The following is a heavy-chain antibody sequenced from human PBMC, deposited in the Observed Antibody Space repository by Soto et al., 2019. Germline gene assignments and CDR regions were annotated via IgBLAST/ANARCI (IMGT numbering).Heavy chain of an antibody. Sequence: QVQLQESGPGLVKPSETLSLTCTVSGGSISSYYWSWIRQPPGKGLEWIGYIYYSGSTNYNPSLKSRVTISVDTSKNQFSLKLSSVTAADTAVYYWARHESVGNWFDPWGQGTLVTVSS. D-gene: IGHD2-2*01. V-gene: IGHV4-59*08. CDR1: GGSISSYY. J-gene: IGHJ5*02. CDR2: IYYSGST. CDR3: ARHESVGNWFDP.